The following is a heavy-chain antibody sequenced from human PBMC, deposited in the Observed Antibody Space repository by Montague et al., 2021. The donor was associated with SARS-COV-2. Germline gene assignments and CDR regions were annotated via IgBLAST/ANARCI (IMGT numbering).Heavy chain of an antibody. J-gene: IGHJ6*02. Sequence: SETLSLTCTVSGGSITSSSYYWGWIRQPPGKGLEWIGSIYNSGSTYYNPSLKSRVTISVDTSKNQFSLKLSSVTAADTAVYYCARLAPDSGSPNGYYYNGMDVWGHGTTVTVSS. CDR2: IYNSGST. D-gene: IGHD1-26*01. V-gene: IGHV4-39*01. CDR3: ARLAPDSGSPNGYYYNGMDV. CDR1: GGSITSSSYY.